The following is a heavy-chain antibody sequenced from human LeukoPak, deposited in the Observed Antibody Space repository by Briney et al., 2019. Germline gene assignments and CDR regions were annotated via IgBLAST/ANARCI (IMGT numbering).Heavy chain of an antibody. V-gene: IGHV1-2*02. D-gene: IGHD3-10*01. CDR2: INPNSGGT. CDR3: ARGVYGSGSPKNGFDP. J-gene: IGHJ5*02. Sequence: ASVKVSCKASGYTFTGYYMHWVRQAPGQGLEWMGWINPNSGGTNYAQKFQGRVTMTRDTSISTAYMELSRLRSDDTAVYYRARGVYGSGSPKNGFDPWGQGTLVTVSS. CDR1: GYTFTGYY.